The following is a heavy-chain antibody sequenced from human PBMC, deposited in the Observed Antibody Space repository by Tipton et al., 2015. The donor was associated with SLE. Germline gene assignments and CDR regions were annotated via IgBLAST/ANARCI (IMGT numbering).Heavy chain of an antibody. V-gene: IGHV4-59*11. D-gene: IGHD3-10*01. Sequence: TLSLTCTVSGGSISSHYWSWIRQPPGKGLEWIGYIYYSGSTNYNPSLKSRVTISVDTSKNQFSLKLSSVTAADTAVYYCARAGGTYGLFDLWGRGTLVTVSS. J-gene: IGHJ2*01. CDR1: GGSISSHY. CDR2: IYYSGST. CDR3: ARAGGTYGLFDL.